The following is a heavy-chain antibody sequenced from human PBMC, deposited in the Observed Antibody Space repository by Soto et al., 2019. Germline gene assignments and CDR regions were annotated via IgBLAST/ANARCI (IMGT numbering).Heavy chain of an antibody. V-gene: IGHV3-73*01. Sequence: PEGSLRLPCASSGFTFSGSAMHWVRQASGKGLEWVGRIRSKANSYATAYAASVKGRFTISRDDSKNTAYLQMNSLKTEDTAVYYCTRQTRFLEWLSSTYYYYGMDVWGQGNTVT. CDR3: TRQTRFLEWLSSTYYYYGMDV. J-gene: IGHJ6*02. CDR1: GFTFSGSA. CDR2: IRSKANSYAT. D-gene: IGHD3-3*01.